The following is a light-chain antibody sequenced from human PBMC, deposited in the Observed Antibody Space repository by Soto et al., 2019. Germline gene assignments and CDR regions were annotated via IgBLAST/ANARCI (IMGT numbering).Light chain of an antibody. CDR2: ADN. J-gene: IGLJ1*01. CDR3: AAWDDSLNGFV. V-gene: IGLV1-44*01. CDR1: SSNIGSNS. Sequence: QSVLTQPPSASGTPGQRVSISCSGSSSNIGSNSVQWHQQLPGTAPNLLIYADNQRPSGVPDRFSGSKSGTSGSLAITGLQSGDEADYYCAAWDDSLNGFVFGTGTKVTVL.